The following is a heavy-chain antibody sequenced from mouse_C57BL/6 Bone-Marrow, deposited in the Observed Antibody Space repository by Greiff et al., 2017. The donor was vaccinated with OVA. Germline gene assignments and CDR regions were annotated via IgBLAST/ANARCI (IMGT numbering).Heavy chain of an antibody. J-gene: IGHJ3*01. CDR1: GFTFSSYA. CDR2: ISDGGNYT. Sequence: EVKLVESGGGLVKPGGSLKLSCAASGFTFSSYAMSWVRQTPEKRLEWVATISDGGNYTYYPDNVKGRFTISRDNAKNNLYLQMRHLKSEDTAMYYCARDLYWGQGTLVTVSA. CDR3: ARDLY. V-gene: IGHV5-4*01.